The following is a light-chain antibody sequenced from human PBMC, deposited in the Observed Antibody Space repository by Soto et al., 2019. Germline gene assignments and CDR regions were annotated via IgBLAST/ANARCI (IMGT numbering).Light chain of an antibody. CDR3: YSSAVSSTLV. CDR2: EGS. Sequence: QSALTQPASVSGSPGQSITISCTGTSSDVGSYNLVYWYQHHPGKAPKLMIYEGSKRPSGVSNRFSGSKSGTTASLTISGLQDEAEDDYYSYSSAVSSTLVFGGGTQLTVL. J-gene: IGLJ2*01. V-gene: IGLV2-23*01. CDR1: SSDVGSYNL.